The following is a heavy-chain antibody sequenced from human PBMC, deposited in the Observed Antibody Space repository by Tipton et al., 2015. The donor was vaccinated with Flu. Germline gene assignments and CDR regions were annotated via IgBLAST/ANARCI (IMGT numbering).Heavy chain of an antibody. D-gene: IGHD3-22*01. Sequence: SLRLSCAASGFTFSDYYMTWIRQAPGKGLEWISYISNRGTIIFYADSVKGRFTISRDNAENSLYLQMNSLRAEDTAIYYCARDSAPYYDSSALPHFDYWGRGTLITVSS. V-gene: IGHV3-11*01. CDR1: GFTFSDYY. CDR2: ISNRGTII. J-gene: IGHJ4*02. CDR3: ARDSAPYYDSSALPHFDY.